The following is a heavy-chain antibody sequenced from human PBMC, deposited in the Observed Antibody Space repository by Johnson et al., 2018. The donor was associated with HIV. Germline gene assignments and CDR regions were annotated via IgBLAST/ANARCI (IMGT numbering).Heavy chain of an antibody. J-gene: IGHJ3*02. Sequence: VQLVESGGGLVQPGRSLRLSCAASGFTFDDYAMHWVRQAPGKGLEWVSGISWNSGSIGYAYSVKGRFTISRDNAKNSLYLQMNSLRAEDTALYYCAKDTVAGLDDAFDIWGQGTMVTVSS. CDR1: GFTFDDYA. D-gene: IGHD6-19*01. V-gene: IGHV3-9*01. CDR3: AKDTVAGLDDAFDI. CDR2: ISWNSGSI.